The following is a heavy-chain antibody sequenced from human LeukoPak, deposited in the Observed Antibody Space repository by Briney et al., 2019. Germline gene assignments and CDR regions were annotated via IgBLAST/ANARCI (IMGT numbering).Heavy chain of an antibody. CDR1: GFTSNSYA. CDR2: ISYDGSNQ. CDR3: ARDDFWSGYPFDY. D-gene: IGHD3-3*01. V-gene: IGHV3-30-3*01. Sequence: GRSLRLSCAASGFTSNSYAMHWVRQAPGKGLEWVAVISYDGSNQHYAASVRGRFTISRDNSENTLSLQMNSLRAEDTAVYYCARDDFWSGYPFDYWGQGTLVTVSS. J-gene: IGHJ4*02.